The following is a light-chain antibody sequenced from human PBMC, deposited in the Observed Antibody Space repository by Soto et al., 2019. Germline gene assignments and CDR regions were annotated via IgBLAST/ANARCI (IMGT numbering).Light chain of an antibody. CDR1: ENIFKY. V-gene: IGKV1-5*01. Sequence: DIQMIQSPATLSASVGDRITITCRASENIFKYVAWYQQTSGSAPNLLIYAASDLESGVPSRFSGSGSGTEFSLTIDNLPPNDFATYYCQHYNTRSIAFGGGTKVDVK. J-gene: IGKJ4*01. CDR2: AAS. CDR3: QHYNTRSIA.